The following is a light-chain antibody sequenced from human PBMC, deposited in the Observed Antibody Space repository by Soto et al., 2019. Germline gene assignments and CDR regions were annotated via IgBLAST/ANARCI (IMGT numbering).Light chain of an antibody. CDR2: EVD. J-gene: IGLJ3*02. CDR3: AAWDDNLSGWV. V-gene: IGLV2-8*01. Sequence: QSALTQPPSASGSPGQSVTISCTGTSSDVGDYKYVSWYQQHPGKAPKLMIYEVDKRPSGVPDRFSGSKSGNTASLAVSGLQAEDEADYYCAAWDDNLSGWVFGGGTKVTVL. CDR1: SSDVGDYKY.